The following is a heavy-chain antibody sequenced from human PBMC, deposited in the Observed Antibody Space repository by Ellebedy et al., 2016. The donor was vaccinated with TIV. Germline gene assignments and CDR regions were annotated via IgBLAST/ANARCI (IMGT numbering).Heavy chain of an antibody. CDR2: ISGSGDST. Sequence: GESLKISCADSGFTFSSYVMSWVRQAPGKGLEWVSTISGSGDSTHYADSVKGRFTISRDNSKNTLYLQMNSLRAEDTAVYYCAKDQKVGHASSYYGMDVWGHGTTVTVS. CDR1: GFTFSSYV. CDR3: AKDQKVGHASSYYGMDV. D-gene: IGHD1-26*01. J-gene: IGHJ6*02. V-gene: IGHV3-23*01.